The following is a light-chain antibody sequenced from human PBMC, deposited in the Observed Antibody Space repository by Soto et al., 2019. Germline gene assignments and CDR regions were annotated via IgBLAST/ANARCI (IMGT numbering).Light chain of an antibody. CDR3: QQSYTTPLT. J-gene: IGKJ4*01. V-gene: IGKV1-39*01. Sequence: DLQMTQSPSSLSASVGDRVTITCRASQTISSYLNWYQQKPGKPPKLLIYGTFSLESGVPSRFSGSGSETDFTLTISSLQPEDFATYYCQQSYTTPLTFGGGTKVDSK. CDR2: GTF. CDR1: QTISSY.